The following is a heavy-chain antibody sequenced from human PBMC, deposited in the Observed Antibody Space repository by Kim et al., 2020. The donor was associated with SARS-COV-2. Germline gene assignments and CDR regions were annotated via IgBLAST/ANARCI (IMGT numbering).Heavy chain of an antibody. CDR1: GGSISSSSYY. J-gene: IGHJ4*02. D-gene: IGHD6-19*01. CDR3: ARTNSSGFIRAPSPPFDY. V-gene: IGHV4-39*01. CDR2: IYYSGST. Sequence: SETLSLTCTVSGGSISSSSYYWGWIRQPPGKGLEWIGSIYYSGSTYYNPSLKSRVTISVDTSKNQFSLKLSSVTAADTAVYYCARTNSSGFIRAPSPPFDYWGQGTLVTVSS.